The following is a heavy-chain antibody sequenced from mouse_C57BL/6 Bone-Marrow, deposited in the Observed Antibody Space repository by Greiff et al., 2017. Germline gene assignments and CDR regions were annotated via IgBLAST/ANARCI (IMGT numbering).Heavy chain of an antibody. CDR3: ARLFQFAY. J-gene: IGHJ3*01. CDR1: GFTFSSYG. V-gene: IGHV5-6*02. CDR2: ISSGGSYT. Sequence: DVMLVESGGDLVKPGGSLKLSCAASGFTFSSYGMSWVRQTPDKRLEWVATISSGGSYTYYPDSVKGRFTISRDNAKNTPYLQMSSLKAEDTAMYYCARLFQFAYWGQGTLVTVSA.